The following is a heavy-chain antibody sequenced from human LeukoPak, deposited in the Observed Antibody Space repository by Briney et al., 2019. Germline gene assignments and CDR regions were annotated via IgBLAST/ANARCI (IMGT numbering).Heavy chain of an antibody. CDR2: IIPIFGTA. CDR1: GGTFSSYA. J-gene: IGHJ6*03. Sequence: SVKVSCKASGGTFSSYAISWVRQAPGQGLEWMGGIIPIFGTANYAQKFQGRVTITTDESTSTAYMELSSLRSEDTAVYYCARDRVGELLFGPSYYMDVWGKGTTVTVSS. CDR3: ARDRVGELLFGPSYYMDV. D-gene: IGHD3-10*01. V-gene: IGHV1-69*05.